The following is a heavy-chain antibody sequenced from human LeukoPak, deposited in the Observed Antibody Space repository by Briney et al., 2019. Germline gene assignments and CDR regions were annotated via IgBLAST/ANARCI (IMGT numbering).Heavy chain of an antibody. CDR3: ARYPGASGDSYYFDY. J-gene: IGHJ4*02. D-gene: IGHD4-17*01. Sequence: SETLSLTCTVSGGSVTTYHCSWVRHPPGKGLEWIGYIYYSGSINYNPSLNSRVTISLDTSKNEFSLKLRSVTAADTAVYYCARYPGASGDSYYFDYWGQGARVTVSS. CDR1: GGSVTTYH. V-gene: IGHV4-59*02. CDR2: IYYSGSI.